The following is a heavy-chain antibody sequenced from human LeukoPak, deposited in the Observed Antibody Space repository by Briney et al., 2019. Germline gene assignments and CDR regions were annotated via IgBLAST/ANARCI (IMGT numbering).Heavy chain of an antibody. CDR3: ARGIPHCTSTSWCAFDI. CDR2: ISSSSSYI. V-gene: IGHV3-21*01. Sequence: GGSLRLSCAASGFTFSSYSINWVRQAPGKGLEWVSSISSSSSYIYYADSMKGRFTISRDNAENSLYLQMDSLRVEDTAVYYCARGIPHCTSTSWCAFDIWGQGTMVTVSS. J-gene: IGHJ3*02. CDR1: GFTFSSYS. D-gene: IGHD2-2*01.